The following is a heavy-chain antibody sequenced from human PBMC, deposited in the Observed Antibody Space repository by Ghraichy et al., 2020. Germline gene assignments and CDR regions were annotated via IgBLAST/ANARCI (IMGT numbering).Heavy chain of an antibody. V-gene: IGHV1-69*02. D-gene: IGHD6-19*01. J-gene: IGHJ1*01. CDR2: IIPILGIA. CDR1: GGTFSSYT. Sequence: SVKVSCKASGGTFSSYTISWVRQALGHGLGWMGRIIPILGIANYARMFQGRRTITADKSTSTAYLELSRLRSEDTDVYYCASEDERVAVAAPWGQGTLVAVSA. CDR3: ASEDERVAVAAP.